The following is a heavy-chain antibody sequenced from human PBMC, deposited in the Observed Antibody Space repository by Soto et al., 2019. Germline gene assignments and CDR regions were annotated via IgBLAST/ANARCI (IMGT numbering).Heavy chain of an antibody. D-gene: IGHD1-7*01. J-gene: IGHJ4*02. CDR1: GGSFTSNNW. Sequence: SETLSLTCAVSGGSFTSNNWWTWVRQHPGQGLEWIGDIYRTGSTNYNPSLKSRVTISLDKSENQSSLKVTSLTAADTAVYYCASRDPGTSVDYWGQGTLVTVSS. V-gene: IGHV4-4*02. CDR2: IYRTGST. CDR3: ASRDPGTSVDY.